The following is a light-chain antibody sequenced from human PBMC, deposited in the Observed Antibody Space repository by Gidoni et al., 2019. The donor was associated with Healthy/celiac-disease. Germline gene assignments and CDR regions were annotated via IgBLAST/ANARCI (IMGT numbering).Light chain of an antibody. J-gene: IGKJ4*01. V-gene: IGKV1-5*03. CDR3: QQYNSYPLT. Sequence: DIQINPSPSTLSASLGDRVTITCRASQSISSWLAWYQQKPGKAPKLLIYTASSLESGVPSRFSGSGSGTDFTLTISCLQPDDFATYYCQQYNSYPLTFGEGTKVEIK. CDR2: TAS. CDR1: QSISSW.